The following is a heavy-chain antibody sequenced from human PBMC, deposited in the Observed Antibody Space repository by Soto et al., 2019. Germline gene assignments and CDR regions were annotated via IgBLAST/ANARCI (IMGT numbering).Heavy chain of an antibody. CDR3: ARESDQPRGDNYYAMDV. CDR2: ISFDARSE. D-gene: IGHD6-25*01. J-gene: IGHJ6*02. V-gene: IGHV3-30*03. CDR1: GFSLRSYG. Sequence: GGSLRLSCAISGFSLRSYGLHWVRQAPGKGLEWVAFISFDARSEFYSDSVKGRCTISRDNSKNTMYLHISSPRPDGTAVYYCARESDQPRGDNYYAMDVWGQGTTVTVSS.